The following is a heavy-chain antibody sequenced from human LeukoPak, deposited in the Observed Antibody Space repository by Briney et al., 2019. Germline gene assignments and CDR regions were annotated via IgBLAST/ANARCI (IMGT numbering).Heavy chain of an antibody. D-gene: IGHD2-15*01. Sequence: ASVKVSCKASGGTFSSYAISWVRQAPGQGLEWMGGIIPIFGTANYAQKFQGRVTITADESTSTAYMELSSLRSEDTAVYYCARGTAAVVAGDCWGQGTLVTVSS. CDR2: IIPIFGTA. J-gene: IGHJ4*02. V-gene: IGHV1-69*13. CDR1: GGTFSSYA. CDR3: ARGTAAVVAGDC.